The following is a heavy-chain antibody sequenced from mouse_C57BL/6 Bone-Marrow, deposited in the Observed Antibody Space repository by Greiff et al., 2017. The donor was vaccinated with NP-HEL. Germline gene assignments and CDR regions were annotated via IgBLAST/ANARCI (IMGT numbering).Heavy chain of an antibody. V-gene: IGHV1-50*01. CDR1: GYTFTSYW. J-gene: IGHJ1*03. CDR3: AREITTVVGGYWYFDV. Sequence: QVQLQQPGAELVKPGASVKLSCKASGYTFTSYWMQWVKQRPGQGLEWIGEIDPSDSYTNYNQKFKGKATLTVETSSSTAYMQLSSLTSEDSAVYYCAREITTVVGGYWYFDVWGTGTTVTVSS. D-gene: IGHD1-1*01. CDR2: IDPSDSYT.